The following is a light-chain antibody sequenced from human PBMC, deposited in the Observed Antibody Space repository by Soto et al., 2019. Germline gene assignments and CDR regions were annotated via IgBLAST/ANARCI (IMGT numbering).Light chain of an antibody. CDR1: QDISSY. J-gene: IGKJ4*01. Sequence: DIQLTQSPSFLSASVGDRVTITCRTSQDISSYLAWYQQKPGKAPQLLISAASTMQSGVPSRFSGSGSGTECTLTISSLQPEDFETYYWQQLKRYPLSFGGGTKVEI. CDR2: AAS. V-gene: IGKV1-9*01. CDR3: QQLKRYPLS.